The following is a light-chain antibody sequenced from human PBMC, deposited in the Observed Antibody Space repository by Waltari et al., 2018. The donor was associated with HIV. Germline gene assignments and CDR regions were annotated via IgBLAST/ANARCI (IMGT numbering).Light chain of an antibody. Sequence: QSALTQPASVSGSPGQSITISCSNDVGTFTYVSWYQQHHGKAPKVIIYDVNNRPSGVSNRFSGSKAGMTASLTISGLRIEDEADYYCSSYTGHIALFGGGTKLTVL. CDR1: NDVGTFTY. CDR3: SSYTGHIAL. CDR2: DVN. J-gene: IGLJ2*01. V-gene: IGLV2-14*03.